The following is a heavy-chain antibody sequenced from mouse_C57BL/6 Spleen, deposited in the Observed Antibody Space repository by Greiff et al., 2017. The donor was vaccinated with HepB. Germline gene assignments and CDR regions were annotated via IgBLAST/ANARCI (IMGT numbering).Heavy chain of an antibody. CDR3: AREPYYYGSSYFDY. Sequence: EVKLMESGPELVKPGASVKISCKASGYSFTDYNMNWVKQSNGKRLEWIGVINPNYGTTSYNQKFKGKTTLTVDQSSSTAYMQLNSLTSEDSAVYYCAREPYYYGSSYFDYWGQGTTLTVSS. V-gene: IGHV1-39*01. D-gene: IGHD1-1*01. CDR2: INPNYGTT. CDR1: GYSFTDYN. J-gene: IGHJ2*01.